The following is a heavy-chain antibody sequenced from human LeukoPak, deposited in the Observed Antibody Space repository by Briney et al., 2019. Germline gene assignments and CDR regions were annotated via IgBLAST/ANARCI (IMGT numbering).Heavy chain of an antibody. CDR2: IRYYGSNK. Sequence: GGSLRLSCAASGFSFSRYDIHWVRQAPGKGLEWVAFIRYYGSNKNYADSVKGRFTISRDNFMSTVYLQMNSLRAEDTAVYSCAKDRKTITIFGVVNTPRANFDYWGQGTLVTVSS. D-gene: IGHD3-3*01. J-gene: IGHJ4*02. V-gene: IGHV3-30*02. CDR3: AKDRKTITIFGVVNTPRANFDY. CDR1: GFSFSRYD.